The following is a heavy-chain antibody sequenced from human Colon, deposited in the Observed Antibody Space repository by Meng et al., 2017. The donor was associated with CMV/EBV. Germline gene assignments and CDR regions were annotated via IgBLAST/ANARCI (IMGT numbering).Heavy chain of an antibody. V-gene: IGHV3-48*03. CDR1: GFTFSRYE. J-gene: IGHJ4*02. D-gene: IGHD3-22*01. CDR2: ISSSGSSL. Sequence: GESLKISCEASGFTFSRYEMSWVRQAPGKGLEWLSYISSSGSSLYYEDSVRGRFTSSRDSAKNSLYRQMNSLRAEDTAVYFCARYNYDSSGYYFDSWGQGTLVTVSS. CDR3: ARYNYDSSGYYFDS.